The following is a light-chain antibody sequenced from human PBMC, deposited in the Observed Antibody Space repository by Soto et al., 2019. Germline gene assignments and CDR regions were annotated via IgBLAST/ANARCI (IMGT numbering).Light chain of an antibody. CDR1: QTIITY. CDR3: QQGYSIPIT. J-gene: IGKJ5*01. V-gene: IGKV1-39*01. Sequence: DIQMTQSPSSLSASVGDRVTITCRANQTIITYLNWYQQKPGKAPKFLIYGTSSLQSGVPSRFSGSGSGTDFTLTISSLQREDFATYFCQQGYSIPITFGQGTRLE. CDR2: GTS.